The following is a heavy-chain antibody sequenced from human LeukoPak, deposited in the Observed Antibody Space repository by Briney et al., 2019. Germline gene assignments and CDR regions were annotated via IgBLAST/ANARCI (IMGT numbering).Heavy chain of an antibody. V-gene: IGHV1-8*01. CDR3: ASGGSSTGYYCYYYGMDV. Sequence: ASVKVSCKASGYTFTSYDINWVRQATGQGLEWMGWMNPNSGNTGHAQKFQGRVTMTRNTSISTAYMELSSLRAEDTAVYYCASGGSSTGYYCYYYGMDVWGQGTTVTVSS. J-gene: IGHJ6*02. CDR1: GYTFTSYD. CDR2: MNPNSGNT. D-gene: IGHD2-2*01.